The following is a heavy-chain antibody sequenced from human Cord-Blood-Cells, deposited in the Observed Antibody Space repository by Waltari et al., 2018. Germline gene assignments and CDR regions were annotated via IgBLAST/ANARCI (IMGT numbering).Heavy chain of an antibody. Sequence: QVQLQQWGAGLLKPSETLSLTCAVYGGSFSGYYCSWIRQPPGKGLEWIGEINPSGSTNYNPSLKSRVTISVDTSKNQFSLKLSSVTAADTAVYYCATGGVGAIFDYWGQGTLVTVSS. J-gene: IGHJ4*02. D-gene: IGHD1-26*01. CDR1: GGSFSGYY. V-gene: IGHV4-34*01. CDR3: ATGGVGAIFDY. CDR2: INPSGST.